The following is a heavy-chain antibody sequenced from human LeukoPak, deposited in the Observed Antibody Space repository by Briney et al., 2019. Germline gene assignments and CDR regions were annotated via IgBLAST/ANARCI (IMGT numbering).Heavy chain of an antibody. Sequence: ASVKVSCKASGYTFTGYYMHWVRQAPGQGLEWMGWINPNSGGTNYAQKFQGRVTMTRDTSISTAYMELSRLRSDDTAVYYCATYYDILTGYYPPDVFDIWGQGTMVTVSS. D-gene: IGHD3-9*01. J-gene: IGHJ3*02. CDR3: ATYYDILTGYYPPDVFDI. V-gene: IGHV1-2*02. CDR2: INPNSGGT. CDR1: GYTFTGYY.